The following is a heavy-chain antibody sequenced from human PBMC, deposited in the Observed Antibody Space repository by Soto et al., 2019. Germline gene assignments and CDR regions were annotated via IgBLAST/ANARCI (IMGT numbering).Heavy chain of an antibody. CDR3: ARWGCSATNCNLTQRSYDL. D-gene: IGHD1-7*01. J-gene: IGHJ4*02. CDR1: GFIFNEYG. V-gene: IGHV3-33*03. CDR2: IWYDGSNK. Sequence: GGSLRLSCAASGFIFNEYGMHWVRQAPGKGLEWVAVIWYDGSNKYYADSVKGRFTISRDNSKNTMSLQMNNLRAEDTAVYYCARWGCSATNCNLTQRSYDLWGQGT.